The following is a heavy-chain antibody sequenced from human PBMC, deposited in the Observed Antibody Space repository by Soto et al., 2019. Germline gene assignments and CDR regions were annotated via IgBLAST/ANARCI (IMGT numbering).Heavy chain of an antibody. CDR2: IVVGSGNT. D-gene: IGHD2-15*01. CDR3: AADSPYLGYCSGGSCPIRFRAPYGMVV. Sequence: ASVKVSCKASGFTFTSSAVQWVRQARGQRLEWIGWIVVGSGNTNYAQKFQERVTITRDMSTSTAYMELSSLRSEDTAVYYCAADSPYLGYCSGGSCPIRFRAPYGMVVWGQGTTVTVSS. CDR1: GFTFTSSA. V-gene: IGHV1-58*01. J-gene: IGHJ6*02.